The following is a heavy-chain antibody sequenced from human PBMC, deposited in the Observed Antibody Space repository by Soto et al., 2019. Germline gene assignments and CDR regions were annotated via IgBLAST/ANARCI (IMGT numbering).Heavy chain of an antibody. J-gene: IGHJ6*02. CDR3: ARVSVVYARHYYYYGMDV. CDR2: IYYSGST. Sequence: ASETLSLTCTVSGGSISSGDYYWSWIRQPPGKGLEWIGYIYYSGSTYYNPSLKSRVTISVDTSKNQFSLKLSSVTAADTAVYYCARVSVVYARHYYYYGMDVWGQGTTVTVSS. D-gene: IGHD2-8*02. CDR1: GGSISSGDYY. V-gene: IGHV4-30-4*01.